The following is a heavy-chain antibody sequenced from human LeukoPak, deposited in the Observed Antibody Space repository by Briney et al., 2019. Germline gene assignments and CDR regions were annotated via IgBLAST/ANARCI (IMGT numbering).Heavy chain of an antibody. CDR2: INHSGST. Sequence: YPSETLSLTCAVYGVSFSGYYWSWIRQPPGKGLEWIGEINHSGSTNYNPSLKSRVTISVDTSKNQFSLRLNSVTAADTAVYYCARYCSSTSCYNRGAINYWGQGTLVTVSS. CDR1: GVSFSGYY. D-gene: IGHD2-2*02. V-gene: IGHV4-34*01. J-gene: IGHJ4*02. CDR3: ARYCSSTSCYNRGAINY.